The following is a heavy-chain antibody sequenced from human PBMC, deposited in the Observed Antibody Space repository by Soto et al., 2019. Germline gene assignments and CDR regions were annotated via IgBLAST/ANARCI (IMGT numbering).Heavy chain of an antibody. D-gene: IGHD4-17*01. Sequence: SETLSLTCTVSGGSISSGDFYWSWIRQPPGKGLELIGNIYYSGSTYYNPSLRSRAIMSVDTSQNQFSLKLSSLTAADTAVYFCARVDDFSDRFDYWGQGALVTVYS. CDR1: GGSISSGDFY. CDR2: IYYSGST. V-gene: IGHV4-30-4*01. CDR3: ARVDDFSDRFDY. J-gene: IGHJ4*02.